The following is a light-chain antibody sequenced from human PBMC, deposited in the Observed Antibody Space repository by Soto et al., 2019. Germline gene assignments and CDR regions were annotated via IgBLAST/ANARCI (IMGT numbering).Light chain of an antibody. CDR3: QQYGSSPSMYT. CDR1: QSVSSSD. CDR2: GAS. J-gene: IGKJ2*01. Sequence: EFVLTQSPGTLSLSPGERATLSCRASQSVSSSDLAWYQQKPGQAPRLLIYGASSRATGIPDRFSGSGSGTDFTLTISRLEPEDFAVYYCQQYGSSPSMYTFGQGTKLEIK. V-gene: IGKV3-20*01.